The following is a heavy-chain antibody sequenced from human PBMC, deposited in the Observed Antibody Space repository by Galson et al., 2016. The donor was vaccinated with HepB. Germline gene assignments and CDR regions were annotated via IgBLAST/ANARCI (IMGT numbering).Heavy chain of an antibody. Sequence: SETLSLTCSVSGGSISNYYCSWIRQSPGKGLXWIGYVPYSGSAKYNPSLKSRATISVDTSNNQFSLRLSSVTVADTAVYYCAGGWQFDYWGQGTLVTVAS. J-gene: IGHJ4*02. CDR2: VPYSGSA. CDR1: GGSISNYY. D-gene: IGHD6-19*01. CDR3: AGGWQFDY. V-gene: IGHV4-59*08.